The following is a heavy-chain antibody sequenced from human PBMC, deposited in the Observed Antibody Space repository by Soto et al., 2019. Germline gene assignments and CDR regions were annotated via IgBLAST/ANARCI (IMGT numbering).Heavy chain of an antibody. CDR3: ARDLEYYYDSSGYTGGWDYYYGMDV. J-gene: IGHJ6*02. CDR1: GYAFTSYY. CDR2: INPSGGST. D-gene: IGHD3-22*01. Sequence: GASVKVSCKASGYAFTSYYMHWVRQAPGQGLEWMGIINPSGGSTSYAQKFQGRVTMTRDTSTSTVYMELSSLRSEDAAVYYCARDLEYYYDSSGYTGGWDYYYGMDVWGQGTTVTVSS. V-gene: IGHV1-46*01.